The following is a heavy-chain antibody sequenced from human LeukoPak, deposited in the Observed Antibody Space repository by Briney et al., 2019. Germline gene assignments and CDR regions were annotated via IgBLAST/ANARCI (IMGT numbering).Heavy chain of an antibody. V-gene: IGHV1-2*02. CDR3: AREWRYCSSTSCSRSFDY. J-gene: IGHJ4*02. CDR1: GYTFTGYY. D-gene: IGHD2-2*01. CDR2: INPNSGGT. Sequence: ASVKVSCKASGYTFTGYYMHWVRQAPGQGLEWMGWINPNSGGTNYAQKFQGRVTMTRDTSISTAYMELSRLRSDDTAVYYCAREWRYCSSTSCSRSFDYWGQGTLVTVSS.